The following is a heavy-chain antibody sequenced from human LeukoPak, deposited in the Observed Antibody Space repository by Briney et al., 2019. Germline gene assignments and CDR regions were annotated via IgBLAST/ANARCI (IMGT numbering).Heavy chain of an antibody. Sequence: PSETLSLTCTVSGASISSHFWSWIRQPPGKGLEWIGYISYSGNTRYNPSLESRVTISVDTSKNQFSLKLSSVTAADTAVYYCARENLDALFDFWGQGTLVTVSS. CDR3: ARENLDALFDF. CDR1: GASISSHF. V-gene: IGHV4-59*11. CDR2: ISYSGNT. J-gene: IGHJ4*02. D-gene: IGHD1-7*01.